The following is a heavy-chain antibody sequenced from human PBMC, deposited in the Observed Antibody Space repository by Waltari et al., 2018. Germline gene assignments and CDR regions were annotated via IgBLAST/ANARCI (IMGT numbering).Heavy chain of an antibody. CDR2: INPGRANT. Sequence: EVQLVQSGGGLVQPGGSLRLSCEASGFSFYTYAMTWVRQAPGKGLEWVSTINPGRANTYYADSVRGRFTISRDNSKNTLYLQLNNLRAEDTATYYCAKADNKWVLLWFDSWGQGNLVIVSS. CDR1: GFSFYTYA. J-gene: IGHJ5*02. V-gene: IGHV3-23*04. D-gene: IGHD3-3*01. CDR3: AKADNKWVLLWFDS.